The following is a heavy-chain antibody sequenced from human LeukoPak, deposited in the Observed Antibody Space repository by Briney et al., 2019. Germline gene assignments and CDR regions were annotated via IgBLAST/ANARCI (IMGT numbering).Heavy chain of an antibody. D-gene: IGHD3-10*01. J-gene: IGHJ4*02. V-gene: IGHV4-39*01. CDR2: IYYSGST. CDR3: ASLYFYGSGSFPNY. CDR1: GGSISTNGYY. Sequence: KPSETLSLTCTVSGGSISTNGYYWGWIRQPPGEGLEWIGIIYYSGSTYYNPSLKSRVTLSVDASRNQFSLKLSSVTAADTAVYYCASLYFYGSGSFPNYWGQGILVTVST.